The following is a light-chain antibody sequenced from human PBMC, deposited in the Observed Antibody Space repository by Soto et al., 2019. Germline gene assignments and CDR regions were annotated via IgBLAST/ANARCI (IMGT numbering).Light chain of an antibody. J-gene: IGLJ1*01. CDR2: EVS. CDR1: SSDVGGYNY. V-gene: IGLV2-14*01. Sequence: QSALTQPASVSGSPGQSITISCTGTSSDVGGYNYVSWYQEHPGKAPKLMIYEVSNRPSGVSNRFSGSKSGNTGSLTISGLQAEDEADYYCSAYTSSSTPYVCGAGTKLTVL. CDR3: SAYTSSSTPYV.